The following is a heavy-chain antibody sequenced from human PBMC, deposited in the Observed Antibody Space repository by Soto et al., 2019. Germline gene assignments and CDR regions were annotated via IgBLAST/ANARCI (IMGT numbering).Heavy chain of an antibody. V-gene: IGHV1-18*01. J-gene: IGHJ4*02. D-gene: IGHD3-22*01. CDR1: GYTFTSYG. CDR2: ISAYNGNT. Sequence: GASVKVSCKASGYTFTSYGISWVRQAPGQGLEWMGWISAYNGNTNYAQKLQGRVTMTTDTSTSTAYMELRSLRSDDTAVYYCARALYDSSGYYGVGYFDYWGQGTLVTVSS. CDR3: ARALYDSSGYYGVGYFDY.